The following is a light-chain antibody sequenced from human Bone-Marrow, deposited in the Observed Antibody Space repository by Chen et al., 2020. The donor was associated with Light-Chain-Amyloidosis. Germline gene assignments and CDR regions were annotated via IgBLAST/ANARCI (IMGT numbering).Light chain of an antibody. J-gene: IGKJ1*01. V-gene: IGKV1-5*03. CDR1: QIISSW. CDR2: KAS. CDR3: QHYNSYPWT. Sequence: DIQMTQSPPPLSASVGDRVTITCRASQIISSWLAWYQQKPGKAPKLLIYKASSLESGVPSRFSGSGSGTEFTLTISSLQPDDFATYYCQHYNSYPWTFGQGTKVEIK.